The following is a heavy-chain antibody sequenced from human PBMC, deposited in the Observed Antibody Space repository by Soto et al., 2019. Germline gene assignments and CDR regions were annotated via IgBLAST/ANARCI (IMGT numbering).Heavy chain of an antibody. D-gene: IGHD6-19*01. CDR1: GGSISSYY. CDR2: IYYSGST. J-gene: IGHJ3*02. Sequence: QVQLQESGPGLVKPSETLSLTCTVSGGSISSYYWSWIRQPPGKGLEWIGYIYYSGSTNYNPSLTSRAPISVDTSKNQFSLKLRSVTAADTAVYYWARQQGLVLHAFDIWGQGTMVTVSS. CDR3: ARQQGLVLHAFDI. V-gene: IGHV4-59*01.